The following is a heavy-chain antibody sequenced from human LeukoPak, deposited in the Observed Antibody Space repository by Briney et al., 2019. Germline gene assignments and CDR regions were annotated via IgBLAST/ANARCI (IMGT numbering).Heavy chain of an antibody. J-gene: IGHJ4*02. Sequence: SETLSLTCTVSGGSISSYYWNWIRQPPGKGLEWIGYISYSGSTNYNPSLKSRVTTSVDTSKNQLSLKLSSVTAADTAVYYCARVIGYCSSTSCFGYFDYWGQGTLVTVSS. V-gene: IGHV4-59*08. D-gene: IGHD2-2*01. CDR3: ARVIGYCSSTSCFGYFDY. CDR2: ISYSGST. CDR1: GGSISSYY.